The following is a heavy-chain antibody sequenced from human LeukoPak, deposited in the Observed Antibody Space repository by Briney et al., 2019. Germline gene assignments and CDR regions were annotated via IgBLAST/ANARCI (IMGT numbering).Heavy chain of an antibody. CDR1: GFSFSNYA. J-gene: IGHJ4*02. CDR2: ISGRDDST. Sequence: GGFLRLSCAASGFSFSNYAMSWVRQVPGKGLEWVSAISGRDDSTYYADSVKGRFTISRDTSKNTLYLQMNSLRAEDTAVYYCAKWGDYDVLTGYYDSDYWGQGTLVTVSS. D-gene: IGHD3-9*01. V-gene: IGHV3-23*01. CDR3: AKWGDYDVLTGYYDSDY.